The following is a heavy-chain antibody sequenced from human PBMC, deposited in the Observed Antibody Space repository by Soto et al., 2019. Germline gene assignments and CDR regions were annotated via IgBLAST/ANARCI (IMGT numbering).Heavy chain of an antibody. J-gene: IGHJ6*02. CDR2: ISGSGGST. CDR3: ANGRTKPYYSLRFYYYYGMDV. Sequence: EVQLLESGGGLVQPGGSLRLSCAASGFTFSSYAMSWVRQAPGKGLEWVSAISGSGGSTYYADSVKGRFTSSRERPKNSLSLQTIRLTDEDASVYYCANGRTKPYYSLRFYYYYGMDVWGQGTTVTVSS. V-gene: IGHV3-23*01. D-gene: IGHD4-4*01. CDR1: GFTFSSYA.